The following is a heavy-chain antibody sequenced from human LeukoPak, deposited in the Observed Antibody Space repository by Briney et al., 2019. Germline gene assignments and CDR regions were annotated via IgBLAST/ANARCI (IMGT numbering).Heavy chain of an antibody. CDR2: IYYSGST. CDR3: AREATVYGTYYYYYYMDV. D-gene: IGHD4-11*01. CDR1: GGSISSYY. J-gene: IGHJ6*03. Sequence: SETLSLTCTVSGGSISSYYWSWIRQPPEKGLEWIGYIYYSGSTNYNPSLKSRVTISVDTSKNQFSLKLSSVTAADTAVYYCAREATVYGTYYYYYYMDVWGKGTTVTVSS. V-gene: IGHV4-59*01.